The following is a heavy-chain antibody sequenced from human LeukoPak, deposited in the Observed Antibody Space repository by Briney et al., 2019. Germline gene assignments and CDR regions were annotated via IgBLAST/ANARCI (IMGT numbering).Heavy chain of an antibody. CDR2: ISSSSSTI. CDR3: ASERRDGYNSEIY. V-gene: IGHV3-48*01. D-gene: IGHD5-24*01. Sequence: PGGSLRLSCAASGFTFSSYSMNWVRQAPGKGLERVSYISSSSSTIYYADSVKGRFTISRDNAKNSLYLQMNSLRAEDTAVYYCASERRDGYNSEIYWGQGTLVTVSS. J-gene: IGHJ4*02. CDR1: GFTFSSYS.